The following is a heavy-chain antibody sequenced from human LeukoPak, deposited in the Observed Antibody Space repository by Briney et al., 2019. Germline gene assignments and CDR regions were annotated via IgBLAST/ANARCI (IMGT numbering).Heavy chain of an antibody. D-gene: IGHD2/OR15-2a*01. V-gene: IGHV4-39*01. Sequence: SETLSLTCTVSGGSISSSSYYWGWIRQPPGKGLEWIGSIYYSGSTYYNPSLKSRVTISVDTSKNQFSLKLSSVTAADTAVYYCARCGAFYDPRVPFDYWGQGTLVTVSS. CDR3: ARCGAFYDPRVPFDY. CDR1: GGSISSSSYY. J-gene: IGHJ4*02. CDR2: IYYSGST.